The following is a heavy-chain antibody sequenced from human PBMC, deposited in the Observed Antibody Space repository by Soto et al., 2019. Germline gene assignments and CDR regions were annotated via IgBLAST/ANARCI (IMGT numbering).Heavy chain of an antibody. V-gene: IGHV4-39*01. CDR1: GGSISSSSYY. Sequence: SETLSLTCTVSGGSISSSSYYWGWIRQPPGKGLEWIGSIYYSGSTYYNPSLKSRVTISVDTSKNQFSLKLSSVTAADTAVYYCARFEPTRRLYNWFDPWGQGTLVTVSS. D-gene: IGHD3-22*01. CDR3: ARFEPTRRLYNWFDP. CDR2: IYYSGST. J-gene: IGHJ5*02.